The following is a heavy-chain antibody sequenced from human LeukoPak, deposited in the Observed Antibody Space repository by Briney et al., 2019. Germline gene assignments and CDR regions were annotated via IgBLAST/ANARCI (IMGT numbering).Heavy chain of an antibody. D-gene: IGHD6-19*01. V-gene: IGHV4-39*07. J-gene: IGHJ4*02. CDR2: IYYSGST. CDR3: ARTSSSGLVGGYYFDY. Sequence: SETLSLTCTASGGSISSSSYYWGWIRQPPGKGLEWIGSIYYSGSTYYNPSLKSRVTISVDTSKNQFSLQLSSVTAADTAVYYCARTSSSGLVGGYYFDYWGQGTLVTVSS. CDR1: GGSISSSSYY.